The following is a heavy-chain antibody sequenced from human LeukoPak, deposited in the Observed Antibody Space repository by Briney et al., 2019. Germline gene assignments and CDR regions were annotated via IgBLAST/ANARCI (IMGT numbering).Heavy chain of an antibody. D-gene: IGHD2-15*01. J-gene: IGHJ4*02. CDR3: AKDLWVVAATPALDY. Sequence: PGGSPRLSCAASGFTFSSYGMHWVRQAPGKGLEWVAVISYDGSNKYYADSVKGRFTISRDNSKNTLYLQMNSLRAEDTAVYYCAKDLWVVAATPALDYWGQGTLVTVSS. V-gene: IGHV3-30*18. CDR1: GFTFSSYG. CDR2: ISYDGSNK.